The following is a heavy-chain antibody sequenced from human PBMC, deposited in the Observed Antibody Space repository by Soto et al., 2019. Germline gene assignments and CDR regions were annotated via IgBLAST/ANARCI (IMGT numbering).Heavy chain of an antibody. J-gene: IGHJ3*02. D-gene: IGHD6-13*01. Sequence: PVGSLRLSCAASGFTFSSYGMHWVRQAPGKGLEWVAVIWYDGSNKYYADSVKDRFTISRDNSKNTLYLQMNSLRAEDTAVYYCARVRLVGIAATGPFDIWGQGTMVTVSS. V-gene: IGHV3-33*01. CDR3: ARVRLVGIAATGPFDI. CDR2: IWYDGSNK. CDR1: GFTFSSYG.